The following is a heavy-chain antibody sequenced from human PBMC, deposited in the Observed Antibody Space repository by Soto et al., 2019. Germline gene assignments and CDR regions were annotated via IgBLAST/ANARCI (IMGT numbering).Heavy chain of an antibody. CDR1: GFTFDDYA. CDR3: AKDRGPVLPFYFDY. Sequence: EVQLVESGGGLVQPGRSLGLSCAASGFTFDDYAMHWVRQSPGKGLEWVSGISWNSGSIGYADSVKGRFTISRDNAKNSLYLQMNSLRAEDTALYYCAKDRGPVLPFYFDYWAQGTLVTVSS. J-gene: IGHJ4*02. D-gene: IGHD6-19*01. CDR2: ISWNSGSI. V-gene: IGHV3-9*01.